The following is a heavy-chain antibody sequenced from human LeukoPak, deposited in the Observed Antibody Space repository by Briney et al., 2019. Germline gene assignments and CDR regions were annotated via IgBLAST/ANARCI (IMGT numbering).Heavy chain of an antibody. Sequence: ASVKVSCKASGYTFTGYYMHWVRQAPGQGLEWMGRINPNSCGTNYAHKFQGRATMTSDTSISTDYMELSRLRSDDAAVYYCARDNYGDYERDWFDPWGQGTLVTVSS. CDR3: ARDNYGDYERDWFDP. J-gene: IGHJ5*02. V-gene: IGHV1-2*06. D-gene: IGHD4-17*01. CDR2: INPNSCGT. CDR1: GYTFTGYY.